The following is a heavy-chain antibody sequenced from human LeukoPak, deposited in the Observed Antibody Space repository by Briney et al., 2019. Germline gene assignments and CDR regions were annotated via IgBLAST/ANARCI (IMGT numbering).Heavy chain of an antibody. CDR3: ATTPSPYLDY. Sequence: GSLRLSCAASGFTFSSYSMNWVRQAPGKGLEWVSSISSSSSYTYYADSVKGRFTISRDNAKNSLYLQMNSLRAEDTAVYYCATTPSPYLDYWGQGTLVTVSS. CDR2: ISSSSSYT. CDR1: GFTFSSYS. V-gene: IGHV3-21*01. J-gene: IGHJ4*02.